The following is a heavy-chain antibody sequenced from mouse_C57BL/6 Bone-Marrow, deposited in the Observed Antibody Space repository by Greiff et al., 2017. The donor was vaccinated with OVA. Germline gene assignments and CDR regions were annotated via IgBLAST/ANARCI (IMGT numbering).Heavy chain of an antibody. Sequence: QVQLQQSGAELVRPGTSVKVSCKASGYAFTNYLIEWVKQRPGQGLEWIGVINPGSGGTNYNEKFKGKATLTADKSSSTAYMQLSSLTSEDSAVYFCARGWYEAWFADWGQGTLVTVSA. J-gene: IGHJ3*01. CDR2: INPGSGGT. D-gene: IGHD1-1*02. CDR3: ARGWYEAWFAD. V-gene: IGHV1-54*01. CDR1: GYAFTNYL.